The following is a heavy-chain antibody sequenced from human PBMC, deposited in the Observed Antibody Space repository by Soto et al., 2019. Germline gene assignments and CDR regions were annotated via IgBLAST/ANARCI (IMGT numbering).Heavy chain of an antibody. CDR3: AKTLYYYDSSGYQ. J-gene: IGHJ4*02. D-gene: IGHD3-22*01. Sequence: GGSLRLSCAASGFTFSSYAMSWVRQAPGKGLEWVSASSGSGGSTYYADSVKGRLTISRDNSKNTLYLQMNSLRAEDTAVYYCAKTLYYYDSSGYQWGQGTLVTVSS. CDR1: GFTFSSYA. CDR2: SSGSGGST. V-gene: IGHV3-23*01.